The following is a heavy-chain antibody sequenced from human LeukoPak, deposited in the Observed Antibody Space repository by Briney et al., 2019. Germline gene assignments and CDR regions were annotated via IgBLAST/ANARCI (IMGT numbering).Heavy chain of an antibody. CDR2: IDPSNGNI. D-gene: IGHD1-26*01. J-gene: IGHJ4*02. V-gene: IGHV1-18*01. CDR3: ARDQIVGVPDYLDY. Sequence: ASVKVSCKASGYTFNSYGICWVRQAPGQGLEWIGWIDPSNGNIKYAEKLQGRVTMTTDTSTSTAYMDLRSRRSDDTAVYYCARDQIVGVPDYLDYWGQGTLVTVSS. CDR1: GYTFNSYG.